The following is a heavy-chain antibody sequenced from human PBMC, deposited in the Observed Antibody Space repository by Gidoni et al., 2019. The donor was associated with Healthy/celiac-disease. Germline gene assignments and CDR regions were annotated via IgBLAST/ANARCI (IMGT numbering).Heavy chain of an antibody. D-gene: IGHD3-10*01. CDR3: ARTYYYGSGGWFDP. V-gene: IGHV4-59*01. CDR1: GGSISSYY. CDR2: IYYSGST. Sequence: QVQLQESGPGLVKPSETLSLTCTVSGGSISSYYWSWIRQPPGKGLEWIGYIYYSGSTNYNPSLKSRVTISVDTSKNQFSLKLSSVTAADTAVYYCARTYYYGSGGWFDPWGQGTLVTVSS. J-gene: IGHJ5*02.